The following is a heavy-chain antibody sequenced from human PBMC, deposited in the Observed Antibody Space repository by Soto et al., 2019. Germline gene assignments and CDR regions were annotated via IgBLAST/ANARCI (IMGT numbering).Heavy chain of an antibody. J-gene: IGHJ6*02. CDR1: GYTFTSYG. CDR2: ISAYNGNT. Sequence: GASVKVSCKASGYTFTSYGISWVRQAPGQGLEWMGWISAYNGNTNYAQKLQGRVTMTTDTSTSTAYMELRSLRSDDTAVYYCARERSSIIVVVTATPSMGVWGQGTTVTVSS. V-gene: IGHV1-18*01. CDR3: ARERSSIIVVVTATPSMGV. D-gene: IGHD2-21*02.